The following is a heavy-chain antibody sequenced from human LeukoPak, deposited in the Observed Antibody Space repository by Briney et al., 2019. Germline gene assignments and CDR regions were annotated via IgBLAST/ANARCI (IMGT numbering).Heavy chain of an antibody. CDR3: ARVELITIFGVGMSEDNCFDP. CDR1: GGSISSSSYY. V-gene: IGHV4-39*07. J-gene: IGHJ5*02. D-gene: IGHD3-3*01. CDR2: IYHSGST. Sequence: PSETLSLTCTVSGGSISSSSYYWGWIRQPPGKGLEWIGSIYHSGSTYYNPSLKSRVTISVDTSKNQFSLKLSSVTAADTAVYYCARVELITIFGVGMSEDNCFDPWGKGTLVTVSS.